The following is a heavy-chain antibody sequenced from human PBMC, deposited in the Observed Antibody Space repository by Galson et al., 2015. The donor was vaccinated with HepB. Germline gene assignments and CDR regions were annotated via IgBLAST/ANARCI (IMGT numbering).Heavy chain of an antibody. J-gene: IGHJ4*02. D-gene: IGHD6-19*01. CDR2: ISGYNGNT. V-gene: IGHV1-18*04. Sequence: SVKVSCKASGYSLTTYVISWVRQGPGQGLEWMGWISGYNGNTHYAQKFQGRVTMTTDTSTTTAYMELRSLRSDDTAVYYCARSRYNNGWYSDYWGQGTLVTVSS. CDR3: ARSRYNNGWYSDY. CDR1: GYSLTTYV.